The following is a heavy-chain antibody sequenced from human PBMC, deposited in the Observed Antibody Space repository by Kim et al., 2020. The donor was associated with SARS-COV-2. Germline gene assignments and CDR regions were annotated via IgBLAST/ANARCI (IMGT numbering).Heavy chain of an antibody. CDR3: AKDWAPEASYFDY. J-gene: IGHJ4*02. CDR2: ISYDGSNK. V-gene: IGHV3-30*18. D-gene: IGHD3-16*01. Sequence: GGSLRLSCAASGFTFSSYGMHWVRQAPGKGLEWVAVISYDGSNKYYADSVKGRFTISRDNSKNTLYLQMNSLRAEDTAVYYCAKDWAPEASYFDYWGQGTLVTVSS. CDR1: GFTFSSYG.